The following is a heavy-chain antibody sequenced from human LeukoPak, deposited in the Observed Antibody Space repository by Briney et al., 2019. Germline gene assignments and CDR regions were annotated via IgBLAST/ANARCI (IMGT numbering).Heavy chain of an antibody. CDR3: ARVGSSGWYRRQDRTGNHWFDP. J-gene: IGHJ5*02. CDR2: MNPNSGNT. Sequence: ASVKVSCKASGYTFTSYDINWVRQATGQGLEWMGWMNPNSGNTGYAQKFQGRVTMTRNTSKSTAYMELSSLRSEDTAVYYCARVGSSGWYRRQDRTGNHWFDPWGQGTLVTVSS. CDR1: GYTFTSYD. D-gene: IGHD6-19*01. V-gene: IGHV1-8*01.